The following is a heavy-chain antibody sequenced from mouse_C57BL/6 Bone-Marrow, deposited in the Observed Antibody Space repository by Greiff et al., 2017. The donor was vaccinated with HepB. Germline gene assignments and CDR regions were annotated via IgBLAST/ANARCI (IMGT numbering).Heavy chain of an antibody. D-gene: IGHD1-1*01. Sequence: VQLQQSGAELVRPGASVKLSCTASGFNIKDDYMHWVKQRPEQGLAWIGWIDPENGDTEYASKFQGKATITADTSSNTAYLQLSSLTSEDTAVDYCTPLTGSSSWFAYWGQGTLVTVSA. CDR3: TPLTGSSSWFAY. V-gene: IGHV14-4*01. CDR2: IDPENGDT. J-gene: IGHJ3*01. CDR1: GFNIKDDY.